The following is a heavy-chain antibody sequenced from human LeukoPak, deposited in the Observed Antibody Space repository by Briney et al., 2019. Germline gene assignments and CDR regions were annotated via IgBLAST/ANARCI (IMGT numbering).Heavy chain of an antibody. Sequence: SETLSLTCTISGGSISSYYWSWIRQPPGKGLEWIGYIYYSGSTNYNPSLKSRVTISVDTSKNQFSLKLSSVTAADTAVYYCARDRDYWGQGTLVTVSS. CDR3: ARDRDY. J-gene: IGHJ4*02. CDR1: GGSISSYY. V-gene: IGHV4-59*01. CDR2: IYYSGST.